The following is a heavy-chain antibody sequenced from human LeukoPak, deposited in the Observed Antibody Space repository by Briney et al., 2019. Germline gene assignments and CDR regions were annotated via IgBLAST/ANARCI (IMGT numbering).Heavy chain of an antibody. D-gene: IGHD3-3*01. V-gene: IGHV4-59*01. CDR3: ARGVTIFGVVIIPDHFDY. Sequence: SETLSLTCTVSGGSISSYYWSWIRQPPGKGLEWIGYIYYSGSTNYNPSLKSRVTISVDTSKNQFSLKLSSVTAADTAVYYCARGVTIFGVVIIPDHFDYWGQGTLVTVSS. CDR2: IYYSGST. CDR1: GGSISSYY. J-gene: IGHJ4*02.